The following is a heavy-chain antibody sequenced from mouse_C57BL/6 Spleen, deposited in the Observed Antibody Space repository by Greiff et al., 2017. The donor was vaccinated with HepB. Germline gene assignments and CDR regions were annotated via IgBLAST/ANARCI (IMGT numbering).Heavy chain of an antibody. D-gene: IGHD3-2*02. Sequence: EVQGVESGGGLVKPGGSLKLSCAASGFTFSSYAMSWVRQTLEKRLEWVATISDGGSYTYYPDNVKGRFTISRDNAKNNLYLQMSHLKSEDTAMYYCARAQATNYFDYWGQGTTLTVAS. CDR3: ARAQATNYFDY. CDR2: ISDGGSYT. J-gene: IGHJ2*01. CDR1: GFTFSSYA. V-gene: IGHV5-4*01.